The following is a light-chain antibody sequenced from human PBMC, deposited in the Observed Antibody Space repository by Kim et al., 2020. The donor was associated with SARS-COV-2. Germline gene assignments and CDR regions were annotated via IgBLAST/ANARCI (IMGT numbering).Light chain of an antibody. J-gene: IGKJ5*01. CDR1: QSVSRW. V-gene: IGKV1-5*03. CDR3: QQYNNFPLT. Sequence: DIQMTQSPSTLSASLGDRATITCRSSQSVSRWLDWYQQKPWKAPKLLNYKASTLEGGVRSRFSGRGSGTEITLTIISLQPDGLATYNCQQYNNFPLTLGQRTRLEI. CDR2: KAS.